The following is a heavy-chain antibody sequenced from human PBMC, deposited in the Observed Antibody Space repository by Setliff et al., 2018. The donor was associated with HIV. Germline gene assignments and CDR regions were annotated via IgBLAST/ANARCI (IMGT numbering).Heavy chain of an antibody. CDR2: ISTYNGHT. Sequence: ASVKVSCKASGYNFTNYAISWVRQAPGQGLEWMGWISTYNGHTDYAQSLQGRVTMTTDTFTNTAYMELTSLRSEDTAVYYCARVVITFGDIIATPGAFDIWGPGTKVTVSS. CDR3: ARVVITFGDIIATPGAFDI. V-gene: IGHV1-18*01. D-gene: IGHD3-16*02. J-gene: IGHJ3*02. CDR1: GYNFTNYA.